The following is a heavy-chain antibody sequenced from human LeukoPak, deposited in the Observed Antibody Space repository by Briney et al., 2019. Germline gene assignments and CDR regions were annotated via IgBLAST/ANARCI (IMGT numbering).Heavy chain of an antibody. Sequence: SETLSLTCTVSGGSISSYYRSWLRQPPGKGLEWIGYIYYSGSTNYNPSLKSRVTISVDTSKNQFSLKLSSVTAADTAVYYCARLYDFSHFDYWGQGTLVTVSS. CDR1: GGSISSYY. J-gene: IGHJ4*02. CDR2: IYYSGST. CDR3: ARLYDFSHFDY. V-gene: IGHV4-59*01. D-gene: IGHD3-3*01.